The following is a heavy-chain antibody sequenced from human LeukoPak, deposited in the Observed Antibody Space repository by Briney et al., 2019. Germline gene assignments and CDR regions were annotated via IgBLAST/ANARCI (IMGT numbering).Heavy chain of an antibody. V-gene: IGHV4-59*08. Sequence: KPSETLSLTCTVSGSSISSYFWSWIRQPPGKGLEYIGYMYYSGSTNYNPSLKSRVTISLDTSKNQFSLKLSSVTAADTAVYYCASESVALAGIDYWGQGTLVTVSS. CDR1: GSSISSYF. CDR3: ASESVALAGIDY. D-gene: IGHD6-19*01. CDR2: MYYSGST. J-gene: IGHJ4*02.